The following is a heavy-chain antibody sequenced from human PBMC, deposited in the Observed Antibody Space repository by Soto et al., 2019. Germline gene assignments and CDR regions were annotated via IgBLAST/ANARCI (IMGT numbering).Heavy chain of an antibody. Sequence: GGSLRLSCVASGFSFSRFWMHWVRRAPGRGLVWVSRITGDGAITTYADSMRGRFTISRDNAKSTVYLQMDSLRAEDTAVYYCATLNSFGSDYWGQGTPVTVSS. CDR2: ITGDGAIT. CDR1: GFSFSRFW. CDR3: ATLNSFGSDY. D-gene: IGHD5-18*01. V-gene: IGHV3-74*01. J-gene: IGHJ4*02.